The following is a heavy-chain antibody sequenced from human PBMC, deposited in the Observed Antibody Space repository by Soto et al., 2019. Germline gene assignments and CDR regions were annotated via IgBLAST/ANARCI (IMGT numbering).Heavy chain of an antibody. Sequence: GASVKVSCKASGYTFTGYYMHWVRQAPGQGLEWMGWINPNSGGTNYAQKFQGWVTMTRDTSISTAYMELSRLRSDDTAVYYCARDTYYYGSGSYYNDQRGRCGMDVWGQGTTVTVSS. D-gene: IGHD3-10*01. CDR3: ARDTYYYGSGSYYNDQRGRCGMDV. CDR1: GYTFTGYY. V-gene: IGHV1-2*04. J-gene: IGHJ6*02. CDR2: INPNSGGT.